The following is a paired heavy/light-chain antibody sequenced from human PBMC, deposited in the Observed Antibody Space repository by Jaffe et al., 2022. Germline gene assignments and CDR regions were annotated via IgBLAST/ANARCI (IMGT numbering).Light chain of an antibody. V-gene: IGKV2D-29*02. CDR1: QSLLHSAGKTY. J-gene: IGKJ2*01. CDR3: MQGIQVPRT. CDR2: EVS. Sequence: DVVMTQTPLSLSVTPGQPASISCKSSQSLLHSAGKTYLHWYLQKPGQSPQLLIYEVSNRFSGVPDRFSGSGSGTDFTLKISRVEAEDVGVYYCMQGIQVPRTFGQGTKLEIK.
Heavy chain of an antibody. D-gene: IGHD1-1*01. J-gene: IGHJ4*02. V-gene: IGHV3-7*01. Sequence: EVQLVESGGGLVQPGGSLRLSCAASGFTFGPYWMTWVRQAPGKGLEWVAFLNQDGSDKYYVDSVKGRFTISRDNAKNSLYLQMDSLRAEDTAVYYCARDSWRRFDYWGQGTVVTVSS. CDR2: LNQDGSDK. CDR1: GFTFGPYW. CDR3: ARDSWRRFDY.